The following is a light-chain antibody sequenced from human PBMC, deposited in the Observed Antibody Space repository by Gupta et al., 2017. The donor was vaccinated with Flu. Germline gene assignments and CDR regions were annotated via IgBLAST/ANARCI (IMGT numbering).Light chain of an antibody. CDR1: QSISSY. V-gene: IGKV1-39*01. J-gene: IGKJ1*01. CDR3: QQSYSTPRT. CDR2: AAS. Sequence: DIQMTQSPSSLSASVGDRVTITCRASQSISSYLNWYQQKPGKAPKLLIYAASSLQSGVPSRFSGSGSGTDFTLTIISLQPEDFATYYCQQSYSTPRTFGQETKVEIK.